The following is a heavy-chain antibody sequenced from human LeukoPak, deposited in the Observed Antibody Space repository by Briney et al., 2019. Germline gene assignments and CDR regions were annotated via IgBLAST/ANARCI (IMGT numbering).Heavy chain of an antibody. CDR2: IYYSGSP. Sequence: SETLSLTCTVSGGSIRSSNYYWGWIRQPPGRGLEWIGSIYYSGSPYYNPSLKSRVTISVNTSKNQCSLKRTRMTAADTAVYYCARHMISTVIRGVIYCFDPWGQGTLVTVSS. CDR1: GGSIRSSNYY. V-gene: IGHV4-39*01. CDR3: ARHMISTVIRGVIYCFDP. J-gene: IGHJ5*02. D-gene: IGHD3-10*01.